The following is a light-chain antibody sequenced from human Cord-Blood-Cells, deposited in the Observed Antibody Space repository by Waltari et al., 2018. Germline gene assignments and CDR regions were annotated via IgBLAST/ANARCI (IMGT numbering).Light chain of an antibody. CDR1: QSVSSY. CDR3: QQRSNWPPT. J-gene: IGKJ1*01. V-gene: IGKV3-11*01. Sequence: EIVLTQSPATLPLSPGDRATLSCRASQSVSSYLAWYQQKPGQAPRLLIYDASNRATGIPARFSGSGSGTDFTLTISSLEPEDFAVYYCQQRSNWPPTFGQGTKVEIK. CDR2: DAS.